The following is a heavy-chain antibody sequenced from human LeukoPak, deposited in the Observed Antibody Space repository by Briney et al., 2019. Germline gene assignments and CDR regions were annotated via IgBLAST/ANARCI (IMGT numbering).Heavy chain of an antibody. V-gene: IGHV3-33*08. Sequence: PGGSLRLSCVASGFTLSRNAMSWVRQAPGKGLEWVAVIWYDGSNKYYADSVKGRFTISRDNSKNTLYLQMNSLRAEDTAVYYCARDSYDSSGYYYYYYGMDVWGQGTTVTVSS. CDR2: IWYDGSNK. D-gene: IGHD3-22*01. J-gene: IGHJ6*02. CDR1: GFTLSRNA. CDR3: ARDSYDSSGYYYYYYGMDV.